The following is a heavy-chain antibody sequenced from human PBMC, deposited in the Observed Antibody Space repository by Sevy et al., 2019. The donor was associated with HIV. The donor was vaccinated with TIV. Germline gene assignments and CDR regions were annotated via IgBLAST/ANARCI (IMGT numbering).Heavy chain of an antibody. J-gene: IGHJ4*01. CDR1: GFIFSGYG. D-gene: IGHD3-9*01. Sequence: GGSLRLSCAASGFIFSGYGMHWVRQAPGRGLEWVSFISFDGNKKYYAEFVKGRFTISKDTSKNTLFLEMNSLGAGDTAVYFCAKEGRGFYEDKTGYYADGPSVDYWGQGTLVTVSS. V-gene: IGHV3-30*18. CDR3: AKEGRGFYEDKTGYYADGPSVDY. CDR2: ISFDGNKK.